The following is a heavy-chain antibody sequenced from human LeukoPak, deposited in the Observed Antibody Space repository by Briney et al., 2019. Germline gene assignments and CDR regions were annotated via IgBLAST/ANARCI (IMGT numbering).Heavy chain of an antibody. J-gene: IGHJ3*02. D-gene: IGHD3-22*01. V-gene: IGHV3-23*01. Sequence: GGSLRLSCAASGFTFSSYAMSWVRQAPGKGLEWVSGISGSGGSTYYADSVKGRFTISRDNSKNTLYLQMNSLKTEDTAVYYCTTYRDYSDSSAYGIWGQGTMVTVSS. CDR3: TTYRDYSDSSAYGI. CDR1: GFTFSSYA. CDR2: ISGSGGST.